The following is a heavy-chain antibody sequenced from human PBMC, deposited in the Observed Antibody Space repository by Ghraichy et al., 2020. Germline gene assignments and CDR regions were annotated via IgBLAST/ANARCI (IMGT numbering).Heavy chain of an antibody. Sequence: GGSLRLSCAASGFTFDDYAMHWVRQAPGKGLEWVSGISWNSGSIGYADSVKGRFTISRDNAKNSLYLQMNSLRAEDTALYYCAKDLSGYAAMDVWGQGTTVTVSS. CDR3: AKDLSGYAAMDV. J-gene: IGHJ6*02. CDR1: GFTFDDYA. V-gene: IGHV3-9*01. D-gene: IGHD2-8*01. CDR2: ISWNSGSI.